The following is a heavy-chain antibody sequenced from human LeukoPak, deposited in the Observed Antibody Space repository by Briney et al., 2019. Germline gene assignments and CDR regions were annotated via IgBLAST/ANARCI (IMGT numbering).Heavy chain of an antibody. Sequence: SETLSLTCTVSGGSISSSSYYWGWIRQPPGKGLEWIGSIYYSGSTYYNPSLKSRVTISVATSKNQFSLKLSSVTAADTAVYYCARDVRDSITIFGVVINGAGYMDVWGKGTTVTVSS. J-gene: IGHJ6*03. CDR2: IYYSGST. V-gene: IGHV4-39*07. CDR3: ARDVRDSITIFGVVINGAGYMDV. D-gene: IGHD3-3*01. CDR1: GGSISSSSYY.